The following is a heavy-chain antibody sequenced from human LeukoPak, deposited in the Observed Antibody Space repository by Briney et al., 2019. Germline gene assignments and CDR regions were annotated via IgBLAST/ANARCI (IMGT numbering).Heavy chain of an antibody. V-gene: IGHV3-48*03. CDR3: AELGITMIGGV. J-gene: IGHJ6*04. CDR1: GFEFNMYG. Sequence: PGGSLRLSCEASGFEFNMYGMNWVRQAPGKGLEWVSYISSSGSTIYYADSVKGRFTLSSDNAKNSLYLQMNSLRAEDTAVYYCAELGITMIGGVWGKGTTVTISS. D-gene: IGHD3-10*02. CDR2: ISSSGSTI.